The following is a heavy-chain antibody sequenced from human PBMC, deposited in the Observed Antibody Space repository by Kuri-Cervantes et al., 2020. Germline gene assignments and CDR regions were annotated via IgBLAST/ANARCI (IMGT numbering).Heavy chain of an antibody. J-gene: IGHJ4*02. CDR2: FDPEDGET. V-gene: IGHV1-24*01. CDR1: GYTLTELS. D-gene: IGHD2-15*01. Sequence: ASVKVSCKVSGYTLTELSMHWVRQAPGKGLEWMGGFDPEDGETIYAQKFQGRVTMTEDTSTDTAYMELSSLRSGDTAVYYCATGCSGGSCTNDYWGQGTLVTVSS. CDR3: ATGCSGGSCTNDY.